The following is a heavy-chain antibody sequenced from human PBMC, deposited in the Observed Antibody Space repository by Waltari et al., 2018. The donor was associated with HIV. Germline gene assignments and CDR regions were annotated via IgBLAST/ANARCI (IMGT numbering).Heavy chain of an antibody. Sequence: VQLQQSGPGLVKASQTLSLNCAISGDSVPRNGGAWNWIRQSQSRGLEWLGRTYYTSKWFYDYAVSVKSRITINPDTSKNHFSLQLNSVTLEDTAVYFCARGWLRDYFDYWGQGTLVTVSS. J-gene: IGHJ4*02. D-gene: IGHD5-12*01. V-gene: IGHV6-1*01. CDR3: ARGWLRDYFDY. CDR2: TYYTSKWFY. CDR1: GDSVPRNGGA.